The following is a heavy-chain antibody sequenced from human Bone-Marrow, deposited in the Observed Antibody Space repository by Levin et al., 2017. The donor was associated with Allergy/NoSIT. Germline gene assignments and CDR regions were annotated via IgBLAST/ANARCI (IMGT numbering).Heavy chain of an antibody. CDR3: ARDLVVAATTYYYYYGMDV. V-gene: IGHV3-30*04. CDR1: GFTFSSYA. D-gene: IGHD2-15*01. Sequence: PGESLKISCAASGFTFSSYAMHWVRQAPGKGLEWVAVISYDGSNKYYADSVKGRFTISRDNSKNTLYLQMNSLRAEDTAVYYCARDLVVAATTYYYYYGMDVWGQGTTVTVSS. J-gene: IGHJ6*02. CDR2: ISYDGSNK.